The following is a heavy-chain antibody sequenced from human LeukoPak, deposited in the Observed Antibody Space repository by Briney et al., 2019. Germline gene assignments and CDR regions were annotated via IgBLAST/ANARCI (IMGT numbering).Heavy chain of an antibody. CDR1: GGSISSGGYY. D-gene: IGHD3-3*01. V-gene: IGHV4-61*08. CDR2: IYYSGST. Sequence: SETLSLTCTVSGGSISSGGYYWSWIRQHPGKGLEWIGYIYYSGSTNYNPSLKSRVTISVDTSKNQFSLKLSSVTAADTAVYYCARAGDSGDYDFWSGYLDYWGQGTLVTVSS. J-gene: IGHJ4*02. CDR3: ARAGDSGDYDFWSGYLDY.